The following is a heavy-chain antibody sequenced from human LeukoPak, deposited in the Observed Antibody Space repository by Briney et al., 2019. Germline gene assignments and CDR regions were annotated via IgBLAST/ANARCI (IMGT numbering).Heavy chain of an antibody. D-gene: IGHD4-17*01. V-gene: IGHV3-48*04. CDR3: VRDLTDYGDPGRY. CDR1: GFTFSSYG. J-gene: IGHJ4*02. CDR2: ISSSGSTI. Sequence: PGGSLRLSCAASGFTFSSYGMNWVRQAPGKGLEWVSYISSSGSTIYYADSVKGRFTISRDNAKNSLYLQMNSLRVEDTAVYYCVRDLTDYGDPGRYWGQGTLVTISS.